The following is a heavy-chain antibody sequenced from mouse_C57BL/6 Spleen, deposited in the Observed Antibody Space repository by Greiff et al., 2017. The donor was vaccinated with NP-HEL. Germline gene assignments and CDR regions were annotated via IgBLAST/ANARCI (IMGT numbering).Heavy chain of an antibody. CDR3: AREELGLFFAY. Sequence: EVKLQESGPGLVKPSQSLSLTCSVTGYSITSGYYWNWIRQFPGNKLEWMGYISYDGSNNYNPSLKNRISITRDTSKNQFFLKLNSVTTEDTATYYCAREELGLFFAYWGQGTLVTVSA. CDR1: GYSITSGYY. J-gene: IGHJ3*01. CDR2: ISYDGSN. D-gene: IGHD4-1*01. V-gene: IGHV3-6*01.